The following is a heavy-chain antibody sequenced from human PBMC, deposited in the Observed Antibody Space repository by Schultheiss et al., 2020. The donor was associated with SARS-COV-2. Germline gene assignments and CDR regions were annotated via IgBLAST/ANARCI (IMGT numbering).Heavy chain of an antibody. Sequence: GESLKISCAASGFTFSSYEMNWVRQAPGKGLEWVSSISSSSSYIYYADSVKGRFTISRDNAKNSLYLQMNSLRAEDTAVYYCAIYSNQNYYYGMDVWGQGTTVTVSS. J-gene: IGHJ6*02. V-gene: IGHV3-21*01. D-gene: IGHD4-11*01. CDR2: ISSSSSYI. CDR3: AIYSNQNYYYGMDV. CDR1: GFTFSSYE.